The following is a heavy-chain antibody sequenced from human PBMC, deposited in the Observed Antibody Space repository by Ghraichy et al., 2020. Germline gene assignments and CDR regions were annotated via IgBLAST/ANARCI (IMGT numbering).Heavy chain of an antibody. V-gene: IGHV3-74*01. J-gene: IGHJ6*02. CDR2: INSDVSTT. CDR3: VRGYYYGMDV. CDR1: GFTFSTYW. Sequence: RGSLRLSCAASGFTFSTYWMHWVRQAPGKGLVWISRINSDVSTTNYADSVKGRFTISRDSAKSTLYLQMNSLRAEDTAVYYCVRGYYYGMDVWGQGTTVTVAS.